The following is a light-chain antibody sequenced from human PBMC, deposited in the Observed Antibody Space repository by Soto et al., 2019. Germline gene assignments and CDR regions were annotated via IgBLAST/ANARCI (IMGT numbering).Light chain of an antibody. CDR1: SSDVGGYNY. V-gene: IGLV2-14*01. Sequence: QSVLTQPASVSGSPGQSITISCTGTSSDVGGYNYVSWYQQHPGKAPKLTIYDVSNRPSGVSNRFSGSKSGNTASLTISGLQAEGEADYYCSSYTSSSTLVVFGTGTKVTVL. J-gene: IGLJ1*01. CDR3: SSYTSSSTLVV. CDR2: DVS.